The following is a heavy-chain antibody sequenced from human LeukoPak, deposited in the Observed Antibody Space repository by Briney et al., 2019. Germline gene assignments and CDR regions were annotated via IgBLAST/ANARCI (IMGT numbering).Heavy chain of an antibody. J-gene: IGHJ4*02. V-gene: IGHV3-23*01. CDR2: ISGSSGST. CDR3: AKDRPLSGGYHFDY. D-gene: IGHD1-1*01. Sequence: PGGPLRLFCPLPGHTLSRQSMSWVRQAAGKGLAWVSSISGSSGSTYYTDSVKGRFTISRDNSKNTMSLQMNSLRAEDTAVYYCAKDRPLSGGYHFDYWGQGTLVTVSS. CDR1: GHTLSRQS.